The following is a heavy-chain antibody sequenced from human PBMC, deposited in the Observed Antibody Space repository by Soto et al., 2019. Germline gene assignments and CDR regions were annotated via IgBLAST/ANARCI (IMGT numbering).Heavy chain of an antibody. V-gene: IGHV4-31*02. Sequence: PSETLSLTCTVSGGSISSGGYYWSWIRQHPGKGLEWIGYIYYSGSTYYNPSLKSRVTISVDTSKNQFSLKLSSVTAADTAVYYCARGNLLYYFDYWGQGTLVTVSS. J-gene: IGHJ4*02. CDR3: ARGNLLYYFDY. CDR1: GGSISSGGYY. CDR2: IYYSGST.